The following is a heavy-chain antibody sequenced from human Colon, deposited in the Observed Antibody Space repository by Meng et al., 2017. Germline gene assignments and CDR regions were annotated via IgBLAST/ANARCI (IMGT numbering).Heavy chain of an antibody. V-gene: IGHV4-4*02. CDR3: ARNGFYSLGY. CDR2: IHHGRGT. J-gene: IGHJ4*02. CDR1: GDSITYDNW. D-gene: IGHD3-22*01. Sequence: QVHVEEAGRGLVKPSGTLSLTCAVSGDSITYDNWWSWLRQPPGKGLEWIGEIHHGRGTNYNPALRSRVTFSLDKSRNQLSLTLTSVTAADTAVYYCARNGFYSLGYWGPGALVTVSS.